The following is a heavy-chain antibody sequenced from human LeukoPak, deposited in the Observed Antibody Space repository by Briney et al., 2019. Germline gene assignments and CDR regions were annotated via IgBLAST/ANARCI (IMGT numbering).Heavy chain of an antibody. CDR3: ARGLQSGTQRGYFDY. Sequence: GGSLRLSCAASGFTFSSYSMNWVRQAPGKGLEWVSSISSSSSYIYYADSVKGRFTISRDNAKNSLYLQMNSLRAEDTAVYYCARGLQSGTQRGYFDYWGQGTLVTVSS. J-gene: IGHJ4*02. CDR1: GFTFSSYS. D-gene: IGHD3-3*01. V-gene: IGHV3-21*01. CDR2: ISSSSSYI.